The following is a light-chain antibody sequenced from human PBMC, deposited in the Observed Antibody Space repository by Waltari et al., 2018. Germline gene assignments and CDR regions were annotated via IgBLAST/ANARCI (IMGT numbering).Light chain of an antibody. CDR1: SRDLGRTNY. Sequence: QSALTPPASVSASPGQSITISCPGTSRDLGRTNYVSWYQKHPGTAPILLIFDVSNRPSGVSNRFSGSKSADTASLTISGLQSEDEADYYCSSYTTSTTVIFGGGTKLTVL. CDR2: DVS. J-gene: IGLJ2*01. CDR3: SSYTTSTTVI. V-gene: IGLV2-14*03.